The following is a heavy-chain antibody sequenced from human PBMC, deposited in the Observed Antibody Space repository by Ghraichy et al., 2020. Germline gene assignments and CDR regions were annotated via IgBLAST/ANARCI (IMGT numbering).Heavy chain of an antibody. CDR1: GGSISSYY. Sequence: SQTLSLTCTVSGGSISSYYWSWIRQPPGKGLEWIGYIYYSGSTNYNPSLKSRVTISVDTSKNQFSLKLSSVTAADTAVYYCARVGDHPAWYYYYMDVWGKGTTVTVSS. V-gene: IGHV4-59*01. D-gene: IGHD2-21*02. CDR2: IYYSGST. CDR3: ARVGDHPAWYYYYMDV. J-gene: IGHJ6*03.